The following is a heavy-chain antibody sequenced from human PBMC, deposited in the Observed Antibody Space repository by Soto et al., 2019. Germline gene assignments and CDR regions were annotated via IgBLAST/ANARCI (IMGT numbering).Heavy chain of an antibody. V-gene: IGHV3-33*01. CDR2: IWYDGSNK. CDR3: APSSGQHWLPLDY. D-gene: IGHD6-19*01. CDR1: GFTFSSYG. J-gene: IGHJ4*02. Sequence: QVQLVESGGGVVQPGRSLRLSCAASGFTFSSYGMHWVRQAPGKGLEWVAGIWYDGSNKYYADSVKGRFTISRDNSKNKVYLQMNSLRVEDLAVYYCAPSSGQHWLPLDYWGQGTLVPGSS.